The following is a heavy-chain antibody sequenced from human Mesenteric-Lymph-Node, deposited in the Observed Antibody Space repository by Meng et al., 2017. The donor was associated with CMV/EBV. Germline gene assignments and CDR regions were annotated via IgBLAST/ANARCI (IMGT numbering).Heavy chain of an antibody. J-gene: IGHJ6*02. V-gene: IGHV1-2*02. Sequence: ASVKVSCKASEYPFTDYYLHWVRQAPGQGLEWMGWINLNSGRTHYAQKFQGRVTMTRDTSISTVYMELSSLRSEDTAVYYCARGAVVVPAAMTFTGDYYYYYGMDVWGQGTTVTVSS. CDR1: EYPFTDYY. D-gene: IGHD2-2*01. CDR3: ARGAVVVPAAMTFTGDYYYYYGMDV. CDR2: INLNSGRT.